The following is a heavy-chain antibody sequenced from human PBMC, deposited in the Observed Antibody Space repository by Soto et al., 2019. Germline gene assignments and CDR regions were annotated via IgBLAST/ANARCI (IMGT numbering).Heavy chain of an antibody. D-gene: IGHD2-8*01. CDR3: ARGDHGPRRFYFDT. CDR2: IFYNGGT. Sequence: SDTLSITCTVSGGSVNSGGYYWSWIRQPPGKGLEWIGFIFYNGGTSYNPSLGSRVTISADTSKTLFSLNLNFVTAADTAVYYCARGDHGPRRFYFDTWGQGTLVTVSS. J-gene: IGHJ4*02. V-gene: IGHV4-61*03. CDR1: GGSVNSGGYY.